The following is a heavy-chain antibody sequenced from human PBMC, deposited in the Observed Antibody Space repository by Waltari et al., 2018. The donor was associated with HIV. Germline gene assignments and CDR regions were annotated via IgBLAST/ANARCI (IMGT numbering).Heavy chain of an antibody. CDR3: AGMYYDFLTGYLNWFDP. V-gene: IGHV1-2*06. Sequence: QVQLVQSGAEVKRPGASVKVSCKASGYTFTGYYIQWVRQAPGQGLEWMGRINPKSGGTNYAQKFQGRVTMTRDTSIGTAYMELRSLRSDDPAVYYCAGMYYDFLTGYLNWFDPWGQGTLVTVSS. J-gene: IGHJ5*02. D-gene: IGHD3-9*01. CDR2: INPKSGGT. CDR1: GYTFTGYY.